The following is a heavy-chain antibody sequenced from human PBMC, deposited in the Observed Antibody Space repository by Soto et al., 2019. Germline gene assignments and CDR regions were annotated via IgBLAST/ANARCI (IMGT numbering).Heavy chain of an antibody. J-gene: IGHJ4*02. CDR2: IYYSGST. V-gene: IGHV4-39*01. CDR1: GGSISSSSYY. CDR3: ARHHSQLRFLESNFDY. D-gene: IGHD3-3*01. Sequence: PSETLSLTCTVSGGSISSSSYYWGWIRQPPGKGLEWIGSIYYSGSTYYNPSLKSRVTISVDTSKNQFSLKLSSVTAADTAVYYCARHHSQLRFLESNFDYWGQGTLVTVPQ.